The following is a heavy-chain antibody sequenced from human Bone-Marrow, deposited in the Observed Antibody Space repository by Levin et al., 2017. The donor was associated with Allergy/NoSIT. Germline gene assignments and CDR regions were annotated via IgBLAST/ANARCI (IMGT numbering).Heavy chain of an antibody. Sequence: SQTLSLTCAISGDSVSSNSVAWNWIRQSPSRGLEWLGRTYYRSKWYNDYAVSVKSRITINPDPSKNQFSLQLNSVTPEDTAVYYCARGAENALDIWGHGTMVTVSS. D-gene: IGHD1-14*01. CDR2: TYYRSKWYN. CDR1: GDSVSSNSVA. V-gene: IGHV6-1*01. J-gene: IGHJ3*02. CDR3: ARGAENALDI.